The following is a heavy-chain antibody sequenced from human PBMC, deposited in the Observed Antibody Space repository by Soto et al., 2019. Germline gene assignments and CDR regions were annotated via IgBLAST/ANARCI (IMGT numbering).Heavy chain of an antibody. CDR3: ARQMANYDILTGYDYYYYGMDV. CDR1: GYSLTNYW. Sequence: GESLKISCKESGYSLTNYWISWVRQMRGKGLEWMERIDPSDSYTKYSPSFQGYVTISADKSINTSYLQWSSLKASDTAMYYCARQMANYDILTGYDYYYYGMDVWGQGTTVTVSS. J-gene: IGHJ6*02. D-gene: IGHD3-9*01. CDR2: IDPSDSYT. V-gene: IGHV5-10-1*01.